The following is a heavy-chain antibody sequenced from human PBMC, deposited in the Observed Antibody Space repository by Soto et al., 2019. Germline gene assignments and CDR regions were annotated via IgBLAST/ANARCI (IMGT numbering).Heavy chain of an antibody. CDR3: AMGGGYDSITPYYYGMDV. D-gene: IGHD5-12*01. CDR1: GFTFSSYA. Sequence: HPGGSLRLSCAASGFTFSSYAMSWVRQAPGKGLEWVSAISGSGGSTYYADSVKGRFTISRDNSKNTLYLQMNSLRAEDTAVYYCAMGGGYDSITPYYYGMDVWGQGTTVTVSS. V-gene: IGHV3-23*01. CDR2: ISGSGGST. J-gene: IGHJ6*02.